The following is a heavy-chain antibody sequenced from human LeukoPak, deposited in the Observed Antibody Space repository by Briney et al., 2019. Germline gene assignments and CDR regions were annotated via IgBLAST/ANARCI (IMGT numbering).Heavy chain of an antibody. CDR1: GGSISSYY. V-gene: IGHV4-59*08. Sequence: SETLSLTCTVSGGSISSYYWSWIRQPPGKGLEWIGYIYYSGSTNYNPSLKSRVTISVDTSKNQFSLKLSSVTAADTAVYYCARHRAWYFDLWGRGTLVTASS. CDR2: IYYSGST. D-gene: IGHD3-10*01. J-gene: IGHJ2*01. CDR3: ARHRAWYFDL.